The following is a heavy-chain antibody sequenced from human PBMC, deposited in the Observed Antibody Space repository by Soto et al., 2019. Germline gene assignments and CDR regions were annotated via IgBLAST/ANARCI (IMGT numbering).Heavy chain of an antibody. CDR2: TYYRSKWYN. CDR1: GDSVSSNSAA. D-gene: IGHD2-2*01. J-gene: IGHJ3*02. Sequence: QVQLQQSGPGLVKPSQTLSLTCAISGDSVSSNSAAWNWIRQSPSRGLEWLGRTYYRSKWYNDYAVSVKSRITINPDTSKNQFSLQLNSVTPEDTAVYYCARLRGNLYCSSTSCYGNEAAFDIWGQGTMVTVSS. V-gene: IGHV6-1*01. CDR3: ARLRGNLYCSSTSCYGNEAAFDI.